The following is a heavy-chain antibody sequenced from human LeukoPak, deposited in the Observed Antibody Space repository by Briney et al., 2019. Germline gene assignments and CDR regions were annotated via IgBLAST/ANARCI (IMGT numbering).Heavy chain of an antibody. CDR1: GGTFSSYA. V-gene: IGHV1-69*06. D-gene: IGHD3/OR15-3a*01. CDR3: ASGSQFSPGSRDYQYYMDV. Sequence: VASVKVSCKASGGTFSSYAISWVRQAPGQGLEWMGGIIPMFGATNYAQKFQGRVTITAYKSTTTAYMELSSLRSEDTAIYYCASGSQFSPGSRDYQYYMDVWGKGTTVTVSS. CDR2: IIPMFGAT. J-gene: IGHJ6*03.